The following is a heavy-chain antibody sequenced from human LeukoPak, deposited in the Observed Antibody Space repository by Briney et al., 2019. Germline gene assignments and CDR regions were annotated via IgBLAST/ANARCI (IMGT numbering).Heavy chain of an antibody. CDR3: TRGSFGDYEY. V-gene: IGHV3-21*01. J-gene: IGHJ4*02. D-gene: IGHD4-17*01. CDR2: IDPSSTYI. Sequence: GGSLRLSCSGPRFTFSDYTMNWVRQAPGKGLEWVSSIDPSSTYIYYADSVKGRFTISRDNAQNSLYLQMNSLRVEDTAVYYCTRGSFGDYEYWGQGTLVTVSS. CDR1: RFTFSDYT.